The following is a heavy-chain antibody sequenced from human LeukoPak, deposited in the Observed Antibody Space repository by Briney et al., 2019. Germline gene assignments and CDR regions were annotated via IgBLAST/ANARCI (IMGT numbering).Heavy chain of an antibody. D-gene: IGHD3-10*01. CDR2: IRNDGSNK. J-gene: IGHJ4*02. Sequence: GGSLRLSCAPSRFTFSSHGMHWVRQGPGKGLEWVAFIRNDGSNKYYADSVKGRFTISRDNSKSTLYLQMNSLRAEDTAVYYCARDRGKDYFDYWGQGTLVTVSS. CDR1: RFTFSSHG. V-gene: IGHV3-30*02. CDR3: ARDRGKDYFDY.